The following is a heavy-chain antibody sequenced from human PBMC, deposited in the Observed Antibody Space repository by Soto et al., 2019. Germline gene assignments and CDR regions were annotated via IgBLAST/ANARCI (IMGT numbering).Heavy chain of an antibody. D-gene: IGHD3-22*01. CDR1: GFTFTGYA. J-gene: IGHJ4*02. CDR2: VSGSGTRT. CDR3: AKVPAYYYASSGYYHCDY. V-gene: IGHV3-23*01. Sequence: PWGSLRLSCAASGFTFTGYAMTWVRQAPGKGLEWVSAVSGSGTRTDYADSVKGRFTISRDNSKNTLYLHMSSLRAEDTAVYYSAKVPAYYYASSGYYHCDYWGQGTLVAVSS.